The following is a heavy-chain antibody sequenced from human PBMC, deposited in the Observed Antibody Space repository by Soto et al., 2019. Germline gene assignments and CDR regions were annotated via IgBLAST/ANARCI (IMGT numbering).Heavy chain of an antibody. D-gene: IGHD3-16*01. V-gene: IGHV4-59*01. CDR2: PNHSGTT. CDR3: ATRRPGGIWLGVLDY. CDR1: FGFIGTSY. J-gene: IGHJ4*02. Sequence: TAVPLSLICTVSFGFIGTSYGNWLRQPPGTGPDGIGFPNHSGTTNYNATLESRVTISLDTSKNQFSLKLSSVTAADTAVYYCATRRPGGIWLGVLDYWSQGTLVTVSS.